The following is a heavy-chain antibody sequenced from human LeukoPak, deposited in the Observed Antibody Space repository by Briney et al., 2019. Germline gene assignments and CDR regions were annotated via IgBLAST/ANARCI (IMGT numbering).Heavy chain of an antibody. V-gene: IGHV4-39*02. D-gene: IGHD2-15*01. Sequence: SETLSLTCTVSGGSISSSSCYWGWIRQPPGKGLEWIGSIYYSGSTYYNPSLKSRVTISVDTSKNQFSLKLSSVTAADTAVYYCAREGCSGGSCYSNYWGQGTLVTVSS. J-gene: IGHJ4*02. CDR3: AREGCSGGSCYSNY. CDR1: GGSISSSSCY. CDR2: IYYSGST.